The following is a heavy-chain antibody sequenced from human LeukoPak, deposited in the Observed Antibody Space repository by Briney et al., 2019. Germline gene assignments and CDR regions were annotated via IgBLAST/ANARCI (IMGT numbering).Heavy chain of an antibody. CDR3: ARDLGTTMITSLGY. CDR1: GLTFSSYT. Sequence: SGGSLRFSCAASGLTFSSYTMNWVRQAPGKGLEWVSSISSSSTYIYYADSVEGRFTISRDNAENSLFLEMNSLRAEDTAVYYCARDLGTTMITSLGYWGQGTLVTVSS. J-gene: IGHJ4*02. D-gene: IGHD3-22*01. CDR2: ISSSSTYI. V-gene: IGHV3-21*01.